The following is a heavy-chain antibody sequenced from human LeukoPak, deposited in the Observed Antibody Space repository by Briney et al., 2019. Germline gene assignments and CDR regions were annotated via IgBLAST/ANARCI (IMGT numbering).Heavy chain of an antibody. D-gene: IGHD3-3*01. CDR3: ARDRYYDFWSGYPYYYYGMDV. Sequence: SETLSLTCAVSGGSISSSNWWSWVRQPSGKGLEWIGEIYHSGSTNYNPSLKSRVTISVDKSKNQFSLKLSSVTAADTAVYYCARDRYYDFWSGYPYYYYGMDVWGQGTTVTVSS. J-gene: IGHJ6*02. CDR2: IYHSGST. CDR1: GGSISSSNW. V-gene: IGHV4-4*02.